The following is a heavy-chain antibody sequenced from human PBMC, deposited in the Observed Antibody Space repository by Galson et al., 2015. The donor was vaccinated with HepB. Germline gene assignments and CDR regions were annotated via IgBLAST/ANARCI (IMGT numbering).Heavy chain of an antibody. J-gene: IGHJ4*02. CDR3: ARTAFRGGNSGCGY. D-gene: IGHD4-23*01. CDR2: MNPNSGNT. V-gene: IGHV1-8*02. Sequence: SVKLSCTASGFTFTSYDMNWVRQATGQGLEWMGWMNPNSGNTGYAQKFQGRVTMTRNTSISTAYMELSSLRSEDTAVYYCARTAFRGGNSGCGYWGQGTLVTVSS. CDR1: GFTFTSYD.